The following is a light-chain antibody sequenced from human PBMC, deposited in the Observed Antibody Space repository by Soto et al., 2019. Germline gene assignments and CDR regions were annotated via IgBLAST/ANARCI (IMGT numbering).Light chain of an antibody. CDR1: QSVSSN. J-gene: IGKJ1*01. CDR3: QQYNNWPQT. V-gene: IGKV3-15*01. CDR2: GAS. Sequence: EIVLTQSPPTLSLSPGERATLSCRASQSVSSNLAWYQQKPGQAPRLLIYGASTRATGIPARFSGSGSGTEFTLTISSLQSEDFAVYYCQQYNNWPQTFGQGTKVDIK.